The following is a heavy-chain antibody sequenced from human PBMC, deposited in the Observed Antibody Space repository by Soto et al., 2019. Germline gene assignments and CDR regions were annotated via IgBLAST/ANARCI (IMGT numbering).Heavy chain of an antibody. V-gene: IGHV1-69*12. CDR1: GGTFSSYA. CDR3: TRTRRYGMDV. Sequence: QVQLVQSGAEVKKPGSSVKVSCKASGGTFSSYAISWVRQAPGQGLEWLGGIIPIFGTANNAQKFQGRVTITADETTSTAYLDLSSLRSEATAVHYCTRTRRYGMDVWGQGTTVTVSS. CDR2: IIPIFGTA. J-gene: IGHJ6*02.